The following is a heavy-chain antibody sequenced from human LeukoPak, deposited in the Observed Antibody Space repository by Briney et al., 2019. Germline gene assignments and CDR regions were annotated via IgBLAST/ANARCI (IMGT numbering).Heavy chain of an antibody. Sequence: GGSLRLPCAASGFTFSSYGMYWVRQPPGKGLEWVAVIWYDGSNKGYADSVKGRFTISRDNSKNTLYLQMTSLRAEDTGVYYCAREKIEDGTDFDHWGQGTLVTVSS. CDR2: IWYDGSNK. CDR3: AREKIEDGTDFDH. J-gene: IGHJ4*02. V-gene: IGHV3-33*07. CDR1: GFTFSSYG. D-gene: IGHD5-24*01.